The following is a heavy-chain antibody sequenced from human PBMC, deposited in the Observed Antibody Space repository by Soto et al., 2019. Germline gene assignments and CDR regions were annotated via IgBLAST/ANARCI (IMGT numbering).Heavy chain of an antibody. Sequence: SETLYLTCAVYGGSFSGYYWSWIRQPPGKGLEWIGEINHSGSPNYNPSLKRRVTISVDPSKHQFYLKLSSVPAADTAVYYCARATDCSSTSCYQDYYYYGMDVWGQGTTVTVSS. CDR3: ARATDCSSTSCYQDYYYYGMDV. CDR1: GGSFSGYY. CDR2: INHSGSP. V-gene: IGHV4-34*01. J-gene: IGHJ6*02. D-gene: IGHD2-2*01.